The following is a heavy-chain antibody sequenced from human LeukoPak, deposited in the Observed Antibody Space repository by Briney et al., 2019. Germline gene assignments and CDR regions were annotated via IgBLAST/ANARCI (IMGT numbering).Heavy chain of an antibody. D-gene: IGHD4-17*01. CDR3: ARAGATVTTHFDL. V-gene: IGHV1-18*01. J-gene: IGHJ4*02. CDR1: GYTFSIFG. Sequence: ASVKVSCKASGYTFSIFGVTWVRQAPGQGLEWMGWIGAYNGNTNYAQKVQGRVTMTTDTSTSTAYMELRSLRSDDTAVYYCARAGATVTTHFDLWGQGTLVTASS. CDR2: IGAYNGNT.